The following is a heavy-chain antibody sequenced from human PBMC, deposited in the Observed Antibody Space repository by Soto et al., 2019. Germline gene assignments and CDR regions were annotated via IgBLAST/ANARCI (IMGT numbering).Heavy chain of an antibody. J-gene: IGHJ6*03. V-gene: IGHV3-48*01. CDR1: GFTFSSYS. CDR3: ARDKPWLRLDYYYYYMDV. D-gene: IGHD5-12*01. CDR2: ISSSSSTI. Sequence: GESLKISCAASGFTFSSYSMNWVRQAPGKGLEWVSYISSSSSTIYYADSVKGRFTISRDNAKNSLYLQMNSLRAEDTAVYYCARDKPWLRLDYYYYYMDVWGKGTTVTVSS.